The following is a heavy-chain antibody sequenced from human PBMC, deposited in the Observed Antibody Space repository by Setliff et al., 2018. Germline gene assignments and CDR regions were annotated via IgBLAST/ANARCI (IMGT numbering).Heavy chain of an antibody. CDR1: GFTFSHFA. V-gene: IGHV3-23*01. Sequence: PGGSLRLSCAASGFTFSHFAVTWVRQSPGRGLEWVASIGAGGDYTKYADAVRGRFTISRDNSKNTIYLQMNSLRAEETAKYYCAKDPNGDFVGAFDSWGRGTLVTVSS. CDR3: AKDPNGDFVGAFDS. J-gene: IGHJ5*01. D-gene: IGHD2-21*02. CDR2: IGAGGDYT.